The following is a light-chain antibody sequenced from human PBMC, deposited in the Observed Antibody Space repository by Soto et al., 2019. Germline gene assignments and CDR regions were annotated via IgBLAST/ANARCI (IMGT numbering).Light chain of an antibody. CDR3: HQSYSMPNT. V-gene: IGKV1-39*01. J-gene: IGKJ2*01. CDR2: GAS. Sequence: DIQMTQSPSSLSASVGESVTITCRASQTVNIYLNWYQQKLGRAPKLLIYGASSLQGGVPSRFSGSGSGTDFTLTIRSLQPEDLATYYCHQSYSMPNTFGQGTRLEIK. CDR1: QTVNIY.